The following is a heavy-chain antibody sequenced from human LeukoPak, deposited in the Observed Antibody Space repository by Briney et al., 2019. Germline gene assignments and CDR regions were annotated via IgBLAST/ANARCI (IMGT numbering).Heavy chain of an antibody. J-gene: IGHJ4*02. D-gene: IGHD5-18*01. CDR2: IYSTGRV. Sequence: PSQTLSLTCTVSAVSITSGTYYWTWIRQPAGKGLEWIGRIYSTGRVNYNPSLKSRVTMLLDTSKNHISLRLTSVTAADTAIYFCARASETAMVTLWGQGTLVTVSS. CDR1: AVSITSGTYY. CDR3: ARASETAMVTL. V-gene: IGHV4-61*02.